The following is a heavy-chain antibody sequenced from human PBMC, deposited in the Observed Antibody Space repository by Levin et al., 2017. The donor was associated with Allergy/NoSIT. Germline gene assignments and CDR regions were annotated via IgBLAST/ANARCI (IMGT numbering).Heavy chain of an antibody. J-gene: IGHJ4*02. D-gene: IGHD3-9*01. Sequence: VASVKVSCKASGYTFTGYYMHWVRQAPGQGLEWMGWINPNSGGTNYAQKFQGRVTMTRDTSISTAYMELSRLRSDDTAVYYCARGPRRDDILTGYYSGWGQGTLVTVSS. CDR3: ARGPRRDDILTGYYSG. V-gene: IGHV1-2*02. CDR2: INPNSGGT. CDR1: GYTFTGYY.